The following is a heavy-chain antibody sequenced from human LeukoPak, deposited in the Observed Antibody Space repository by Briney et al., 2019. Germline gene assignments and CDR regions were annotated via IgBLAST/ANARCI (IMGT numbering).Heavy chain of an antibody. CDR1: GFTFSSYW. V-gene: IGHV3-74*01. J-gene: IGHJ5*02. CDR2: INSGGSST. D-gene: IGHD6-19*01. Sequence: GGSLRLSCAASGFTFSSYWMHWVRQAPGKGLMWVSRINSGGSSTNYADSVKGRFTISRDNAKNTLFLQMNSLRAEDTAVYFCARGYSSGWTWGQGTLVPSPQ. CDR3: ARGYSSGWT.